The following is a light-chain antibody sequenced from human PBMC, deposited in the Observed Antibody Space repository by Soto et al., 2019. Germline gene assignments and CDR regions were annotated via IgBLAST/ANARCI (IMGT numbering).Light chain of an antibody. CDR3: QQYNVWPLT. V-gene: IGKV3-15*01. J-gene: IGKJ4*01. Sequence: EIVMTQSPVTLSVSPGDRATLSCRAGQSVNSNLAWYQQKPGQTPKLLIYVASTRATGIPARFSGSGSGTEFTLTISSLQSEDFAVYYCQQYNVWPLTFGGGTKVEFK. CDR2: VAS. CDR1: QSVNSN.